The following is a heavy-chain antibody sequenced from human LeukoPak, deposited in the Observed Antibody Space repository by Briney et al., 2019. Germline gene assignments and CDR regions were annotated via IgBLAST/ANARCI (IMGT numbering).Heavy chain of an antibody. Sequence: PGGSLRLSCAASGFTFSDYYMSWIRQAPGKGLEWVSYISSSGSIIHYADSVRGRFTISRDNAKNSLYLQMNSLRAEDTAVYYCTSPPLGYCSTTSCLQYFEQWGQGTLVTVSS. CDR1: GFTFSDYY. CDR2: ISSSGSII. D-gene: IGHD2-2*01. J-gene: IGHJ1*01. V-gene: IGHV3-11*04. CDR3: TSPPLGYCSTTSCLQYFEQ.